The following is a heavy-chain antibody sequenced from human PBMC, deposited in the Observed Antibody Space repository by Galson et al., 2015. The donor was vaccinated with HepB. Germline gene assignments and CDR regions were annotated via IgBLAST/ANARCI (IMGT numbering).Heavy chain of an antibody. CDR3: AKTKTSSSYGAFDY. CDR2: IDYSGST. Sequence: ETLSLTCTVSGGSISCSNYYWGWIRLPPGRGLEWIASIDYSGSTYYNPSLKSRVTISLDTSKNQFSLRLSSVTAADTAVYYCAKTKTSSSYGAFDYWGQGTLVTVSS. D-gene: IGHD4/OR15-4a*01. J-gene: IGHJ4*02. CDR1: GGSISCSNYY. V-gene: IGHV4-39*07.